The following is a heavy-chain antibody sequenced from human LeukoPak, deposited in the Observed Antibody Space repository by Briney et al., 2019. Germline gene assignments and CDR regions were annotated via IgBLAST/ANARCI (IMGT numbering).Heavy chain of an antibody. D-gene: IGHD4/OR15-4a*01. CDR1: GFTFSSYV. Sequence: GGSLRLSCAASGFTFSSYVLGWVRQAPGQGLEWVSTISSGGDSTSYADSVKGRFAISRDNSQSTLFLQLNSLRVEDTAVYYCARVRFAGPQAFDIWGQGTMVTVAS. J-gene: IGHJ3*02. CDR2: ISSGGDST. V-gene: IGHV3-23*01. CDR3: ARVRFAGPQAFDI.